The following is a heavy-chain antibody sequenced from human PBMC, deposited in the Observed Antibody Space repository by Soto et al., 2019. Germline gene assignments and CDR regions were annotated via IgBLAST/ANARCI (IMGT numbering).Heavy chain of an antibody. V-gene: IGHV2-5*01. J-gene: IGHJ6*02. CDR2: IYWNDDK. CDR1: GFSLSTSGVG. CDR3: ARSGYYFYYYGMDV. D-gene: IGHD3-22*01. Sequence: KESGPTLVTPTQTLTLTCTFSGFSLSTSGVGVGWIRQPPGKALEWLALIYWNDDKRYSPSLKSRLTITKDTSKNQVVLTMTNMDPVDTATYYCARSGYYFYYYGMDVWGQGTTVTVSS.